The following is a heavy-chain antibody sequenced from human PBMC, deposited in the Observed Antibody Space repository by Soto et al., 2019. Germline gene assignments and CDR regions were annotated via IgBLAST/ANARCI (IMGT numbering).Heavy chain of an antibody. CDR2: IYYTGST. J-gene: IGHJ5*02. V-gene: IGHV4-31*03. D-gene: IGHD1-20*01. Sequence: QVQLQESGPGLVKASQTLSLTCTVSGGSVSSGGYYWSWIRQRPGKGLEWIGYIYYTGSTFYNPSLKSRLTISVDTSMNQFSLRLSSVTAADTAVYSCARVRYNGEALLPGGFSWFDPWGPGTLVTVSS. CDR3: ARVRYNGEALLPGGFSWFDP. CDR1: GGSVSSGGYY.